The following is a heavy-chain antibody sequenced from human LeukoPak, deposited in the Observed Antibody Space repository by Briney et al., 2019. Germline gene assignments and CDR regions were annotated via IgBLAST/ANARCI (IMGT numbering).Heavy chain of an antibody. J-gene: IGHJ6*03. CDR2: INWNGGST. D-gene: IGHD1-26*01. CDR1: GFTFDDYG. V-gene: IGHV3-20*04. CDR3: ARVRGSSGSYEYYHYMDV. Sequence: GGTLRLSCAASGFTFDDYGMSWVRQAPGKGLEWVSGINWNGGSTGYADSVKGRFTISRDNAKNSLYLQMNSLRAEDTAVYYCARVRGSSGSYEYYHYMDVWGKGTTVTISS.